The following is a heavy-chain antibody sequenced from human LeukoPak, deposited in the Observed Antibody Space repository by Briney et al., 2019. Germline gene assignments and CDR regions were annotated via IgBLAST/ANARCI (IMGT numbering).Heavy chain of an antibody. CDR3: ARGPRAEHIVVVTAILWDY. CDR1: GFTFSSYW. D-gene: IGHD2-21*02. J-gene: IGHJ4*02. V-gene: IGHV3-7*01. CDR2: IKQEGSEK. Sequence: PGGSLRLSCAASGFTFSSYWMSWVRQAPGKGLEWVANIKQEGSEKYYVDSVKGRFTISRDNAKNSLYLQMNSLRAEDTAVYYCARGPRAEHIVVVTAILWDYWGQGTLVTVSS.